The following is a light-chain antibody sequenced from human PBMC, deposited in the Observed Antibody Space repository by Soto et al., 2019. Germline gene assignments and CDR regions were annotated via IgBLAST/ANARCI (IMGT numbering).Light chain of an antibody. CDR3: QQYHNWPLFT. CDR2: GAS. V-gene: IGKV3-15*01. J-gene: IGKJ2*01. Sequence: DIVMTQSPATLSVSPGDTATLSCRASQSVSSNLAWYQQKPGQAPRLLIYGASTRATGIPARFSGSGSGTEFTLTISSLQSDDFSLYYCQQYHNWPLFTFGQGTKLELK. CDR1: QSVSSN.